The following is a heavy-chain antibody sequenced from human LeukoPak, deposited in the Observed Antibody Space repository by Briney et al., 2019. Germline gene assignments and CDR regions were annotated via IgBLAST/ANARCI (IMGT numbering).Heavy chain of an antibody. CDR3: AREGRVGATPNLDFDY. Sequence: SETLSLTCSVSGGSISPYYWSWIRQPPGKGLEWIGYIYYSGSTNYNPSLKSRVTISVDTSKNQFSLKLSSVTAADTAVYYCAREGRVGATPNLDFDYWGQGTLVTVSS. CDR2: IYYSGST. J-gene: IGHJ4*02. V-gene: IGHV4-59*01. CDR1: GGSISPYY. D-gene: IGHD1-26*01.